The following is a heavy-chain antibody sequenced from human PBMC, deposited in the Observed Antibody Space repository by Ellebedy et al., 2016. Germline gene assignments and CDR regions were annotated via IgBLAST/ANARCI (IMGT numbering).Heavy chain of an antibody. CDR1: GVSISGTNYF. CDR3: ATPSITFGGVIDPFDY. D-gene: IGHD3-16*02. Sequence: SETLSLXXRVSGVSISGTNYFWTWIRQPAGEGLEWIGRIDARGRIDYNPSVKRRVTISVDTSKNQFSLELTSVTAADTAVYYCATPSITFGGVIDPFDYWGQGTLVTVSS. J-gene: IGHJ4*02. V-gene: IGHV4-61*02. CDR2: IDARGRI.